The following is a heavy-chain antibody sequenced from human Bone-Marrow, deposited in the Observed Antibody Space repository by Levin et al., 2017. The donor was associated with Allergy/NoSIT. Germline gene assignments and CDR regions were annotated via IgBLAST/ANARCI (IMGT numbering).Heavy chain of an antibody. Sequence: LSLTCAASGFTFSSYEMNWVRQAPGKGLEWVSYISSSGSTIYYADSVKGRFTISRDNAKNSLYLQMNSLRAEDTAVYYCAREKREITGTMGAFDIWGQGTMVTVSS. CDR2: ISSSGSTI. CDR1: GFTFSSYE. D-gene: IGHD1-7*01. V-gene: IGHV3-48*03. CDR3: AREKREITGTMGAFDI. J-gene: IGHJ3*02.